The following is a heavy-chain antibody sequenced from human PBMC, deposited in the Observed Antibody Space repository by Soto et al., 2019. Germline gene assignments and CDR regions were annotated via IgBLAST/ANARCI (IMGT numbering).Heavy chain of an antibody. CDR2: INPSGGST. CDR3: ARDPPEYYYDSSGYRDGMDV. J-gene: IGHJ6*02. CDR1: GYTFTSYY. V-gene: IGHV1-46*01. D-gene: IGHD3-22*01. Sequence: ASVKVSCKASGYTFTSYYMHWVRQAPGQGLEWMGIINPSGGSTSYAQKFQGRVTMTRDTSTSTVYMELSSLRSEDTAVYYCARDPPEYYYDSSGYRDGMDVWGQGTTVTSP.